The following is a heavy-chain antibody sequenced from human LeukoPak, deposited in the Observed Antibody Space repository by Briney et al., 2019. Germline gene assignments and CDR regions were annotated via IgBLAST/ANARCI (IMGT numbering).Heavy chain of an antibody. J-gene: IGHJ4*02. V-gene: IGHV4-59*01. D-gene: IGHD3-3*01. CDR2: IYYSGST. CDR3: ARVRDFWSGYDY. Sequence: SETLSLTCTVSGGSISSYYWSWIRQPPGKGLEWIGYIYYSGSTNYNPSLKSRVTISVDTSKNQFSLKLSSVTAADTAVYYCARVRDFWSGYDYWGQGTLVTVSS. CDR1: GGSISSYY.